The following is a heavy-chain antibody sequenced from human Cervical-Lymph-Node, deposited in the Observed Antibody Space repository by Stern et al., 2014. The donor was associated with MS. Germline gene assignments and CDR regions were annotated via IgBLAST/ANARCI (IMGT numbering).Heavy chain of an antibody. D-gene: IGHD1-26*01. CDR3: ARLGAAGGTAY. J-gene: IGHJ4*02. CDR2: ISHSGNT. V-gene: IGHV4-4*08. CDR1: GGSISSSY. Sequence: QVQLQESGPGLLKPSETLSLTCSVSGGSISSSYWSWIRQPPGKGLEWIGYISHSGNTNYNPSLKSRVPISVDTSKTQFSLRLPSVTAADTAVYFCARLGAAGGTAYWGQGTLVTVSS.